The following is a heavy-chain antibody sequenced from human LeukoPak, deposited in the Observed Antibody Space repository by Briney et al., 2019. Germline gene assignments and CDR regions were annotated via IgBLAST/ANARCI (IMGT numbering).Heavy chain of an antibody. V-gene: IGHV3-30*02. J-gene: IGHJ4*02. CDR2: IRYDGSNK. CDR3: ARDWIGAGYYLYYFDY. D-gene: IGHD5-12*01. Sequence: GGSLRLSCAASGFTFSSYGMHWVRQAPGKGLEWVAFIRYDGSNKYYADSVKGRFTISRDNSKNTLYLQMNSLRAEDTAVYYCARDWIGAGYYLYYFDYWGQGTLVTVSS. CDR1: GFTFSSYG.